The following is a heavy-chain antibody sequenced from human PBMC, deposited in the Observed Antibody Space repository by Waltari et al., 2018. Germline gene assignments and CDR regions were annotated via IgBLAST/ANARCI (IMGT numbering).Heavy chain of an antibody. CDR3: AREGSSGWYGFDY. Sequence: EVQLVESGGGLVQPGGSLRLSCAASGFTFSSYSMNWVRQAPGKGLEWVSYISSSSSTIYYADSVKGRVTISRDNAKNSLYLQMNSLRAEDTAVYYCAREGSSGWYGFDYWGQGTLVTVSS. D-gene: IGHD6-19*01. CDR1: GFTFSSYS. CDR2: ISSSSSTI. J-gene: IGHJ4*02. V-gene: IGHV3-48*01.